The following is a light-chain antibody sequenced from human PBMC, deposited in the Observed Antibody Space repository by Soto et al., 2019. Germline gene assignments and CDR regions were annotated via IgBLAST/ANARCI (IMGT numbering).Light chain of an antibody. CDR2: DIF. J-gene: IGKJ4*01. CDR1: QSVADN. CDR3: QQYNSWPLT. V-gene: IGKV3D-15*01. Sequence: EVVMTQSPATLSVSPGERVTLSCRSSQSVADNLAWFQQKPGQGPRLLIYDIFTRATGVPTRISGSGSGTEFTLTISSLQSEDFAVYYCQQYNSWPLTFGGGTKVDIK.